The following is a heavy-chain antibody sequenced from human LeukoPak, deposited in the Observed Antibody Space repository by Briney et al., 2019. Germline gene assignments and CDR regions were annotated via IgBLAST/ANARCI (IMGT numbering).Heavy chain of an antibody. CDR2: IYSGGST. V-gene: IGHV3-53*01. D-gene: IGHD5-18*01. CDR1: GFTVSSNY. Sequence: GGSLRLSCAASGFTVSSNYMSWVRQAPGKGLEWFSVIYSGGSTYYADSVKGRFTISRDNSKNTLYLQMNSLRAEATAVYYCASDTAMVPRAFDIWGQGTMVTVSS. CDR3: ASDTAMVPRAFDI. J-gene: IGHJ3*02.